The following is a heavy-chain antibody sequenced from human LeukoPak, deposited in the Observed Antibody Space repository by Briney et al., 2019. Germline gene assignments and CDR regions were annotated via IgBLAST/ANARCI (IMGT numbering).Heavy chain of an antibody. D-gene: IGHD2-2*01. Sequence: PGRSLRLSCSTSGFTFGDYAMSWVRQAPGKGLEWVGFIQAKAYGGATKYAASVNGRFSISRDDFQSIANLQMNDLKTEDTAVYYCTRAPHPRCSSSGCYLDYWGQGTLVTVSS. CDR3: TRAPHPRCSSSGCYLDY. CDR2: IQAKAYGGAT. V-gene: IGHV3-49*04. J-gene: IGHJ4*02. CDR1: GFTFGDYA.